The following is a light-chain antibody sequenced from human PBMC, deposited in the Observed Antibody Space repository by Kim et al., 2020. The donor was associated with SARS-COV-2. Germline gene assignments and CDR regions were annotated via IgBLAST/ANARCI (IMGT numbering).Light chain of an antibody. CDR3: QQYNTWLIT. Sequence: VSPGERATLSCRASQSVSTNLAWYEQQPGQAPRLLIYGASTRATGIPARFSGSGSGTEFTLTISSLQSEDFAVYYCQQYNTWLITFGQGTRLEIK. J-gene: IGKJ5*01. CDR1: QSVSTN. V-gene: IGKV3D-15*01. CDR2: GAS.